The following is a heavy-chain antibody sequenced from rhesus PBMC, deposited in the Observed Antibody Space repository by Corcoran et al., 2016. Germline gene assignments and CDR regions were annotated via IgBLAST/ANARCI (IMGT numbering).Heavy chain of an antibody. CDR3: ATLLPGNVAY. D-gene: IGHD2-15*01. V-gene: IGHV5-2*01. Sequence: EVQLVQSGAEVKRPGESLKISCKTSGYSFTSYWISWVRQMPGKGLEWMGAIDPSDSETRYSPAFQGQVTSSADKSISTAYLQWSSLKASDTATYYCATLLPGNVAYWGQGVLVTVSS. J-gene: IGHJ4*01. CDR2: IDPSDSET. CDR1: GYSFTSYW.